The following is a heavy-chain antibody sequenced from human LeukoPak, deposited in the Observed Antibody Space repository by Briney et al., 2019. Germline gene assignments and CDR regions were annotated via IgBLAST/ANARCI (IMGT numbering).Heavy chain of an antibody. CDR2: INHSGST. Sequence: KASETLSLTCTVSGGSISGYYWSWIRQPPGKGLEWIGEINHSGSTNYNPSLKSRVTISVDTSKNQFSLKLSSVTAADTAVYYCAREGSYGTYYYYYYMDVWGKGTTVTVSS. D-gene: IGHD1-26*01. CDR3: AREGSYGTYYYYYYMDV. V-gene: IGHV4-34*01. J-gene: IGHJ6*03. CDR1: GGSISGYY.